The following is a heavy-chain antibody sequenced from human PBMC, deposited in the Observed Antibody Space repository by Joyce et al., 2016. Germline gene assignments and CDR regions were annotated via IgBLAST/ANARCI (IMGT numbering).Heavy chain of an antibody. J-gene: IGHJ6*02. CDR3: ARGGISYYYAMDV. CDR1: GSTFSSSS. D-gene: IGHD3-16*01. Sequence: HLVESGGGVVKPGGSLRLSCEASGSTFSSSSMSWCRQAPGKGLERVAAISGTSYYIFHAETVRGRFTVSRDNSKKTLYLQMNSLRAEDSAVFYCARGGISYYYAMDVWGQGTTVTVSS. CDR2: ISGTSYYI. V-gene: IGHV3-21*01.